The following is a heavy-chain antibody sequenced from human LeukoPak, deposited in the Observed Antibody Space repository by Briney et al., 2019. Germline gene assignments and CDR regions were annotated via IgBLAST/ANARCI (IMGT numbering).Heavy chain of an antibody. J-gene: IGHJ6*04. CDR3: AELGITMIGGV. CDR1: GFTFDDYD. D-gene: IGHD3-10*02. Sequence: GGSLRLSCAASGFTFDDYDMSWVRQAPGKGLEWVAGITWNGGGTGYVGSVKGRFTISRDKAKKSLYLQMNSLRAEDTAVYYCAELGITMIGGVWGKGTTVTISS. CDR2: ITWNGGGT. V-gene: IGHV3-20*04.